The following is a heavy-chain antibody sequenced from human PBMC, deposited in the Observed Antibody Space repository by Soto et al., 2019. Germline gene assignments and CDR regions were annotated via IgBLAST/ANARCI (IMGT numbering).Heavy chain of an antibody. D-gene: IGHD2-15*01. J-gene: IGHJ6*02. V-gene: IGHV1-69*14. CDR1: GGAFTSYA. CDR3: AGYCSGTSCTLGAYYQYAMDV. CDR2: IIPSFGTT. Sequence: QVQLVQSGAEVKRPGSSVKVSCKASGGAFTSYALSWVRQAPGQGLEWMGGIIPSFGTTNYAQRFQDRVSFTAVKSPKRSHMELTSLTSGDTAVYSSAGYCSGTSCTLGAYYQYAMDVWGQGTAVTVSS.